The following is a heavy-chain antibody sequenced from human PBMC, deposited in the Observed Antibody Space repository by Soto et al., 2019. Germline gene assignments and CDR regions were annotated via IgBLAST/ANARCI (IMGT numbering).Heavy chain of an antibody. CDR3: ARGLYDSSGYYMPYFDY. D-gene: IGHD3-22*01. Sequence: GGSLRLSCAASGFTFSSYAVNWVRQATGKGLEWVSSISSSSSFIDYADSVKGRFTISRDNAKNSLYLQTNSLRAEDTAVYYCARGLYDSSGYYMPYFDYWGQGALVTVSS. CDR2: ISSSSSFI. V-gene: IGHV3-21*01. CDR1: GFTFSSYA. J-gene: IGHJ4*02.